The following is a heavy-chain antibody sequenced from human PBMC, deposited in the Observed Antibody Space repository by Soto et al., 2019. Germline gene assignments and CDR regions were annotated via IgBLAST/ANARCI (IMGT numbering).Heavy chain of an antibody. Sequence: GSGPTLVNPTQTLTLTCTFSGFSLSTSGVGVGWIRQPPGKALEWLALIYWDDDKRYSPSLKSRLTITKDTSKNQVVLTMTNMDPVDTATYYCSLSRGYCSGGSCYPMFDYWGQGTLVTVSS. J-gene: IGHJ4*02. CDR2: IYWDDDK. V-gene: IGHV2-5*02. D-gene: IGHD2-15*01. CDR3: SLSRGYCSGGSCYPMFDY. CDR1: GFSLSTSGVG.